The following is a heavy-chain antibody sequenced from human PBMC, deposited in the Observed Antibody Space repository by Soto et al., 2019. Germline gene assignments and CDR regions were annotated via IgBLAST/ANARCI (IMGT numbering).Heavy chain of an antibody. Sequence: PSETLSLTCAVSSGSISSSNWWSWVRQPPGKGLEWIGEIYHSGSTNYNPSLKSRVTISVDKSKNQFSLKLGSVTAADTAVYYCARVGITIFGGGYYYYMDVWGKGTTVTVSS. V-gene: IGHV4-4*02. CDR3: ARVGITIFGGGYYYYMDV. J-gene: IGHJ6*03. CDR2: IYHSGST. D-gene: IGHD3-3*01. CDR1: SGSISSSNW.